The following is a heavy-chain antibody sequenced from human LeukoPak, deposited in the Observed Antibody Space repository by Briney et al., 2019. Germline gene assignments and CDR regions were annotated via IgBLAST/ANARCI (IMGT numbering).Heavy chain of an antibody. CDR2: IYYSGST. CDR1: GGSISSSSYY. D-gene: IGHD3-22*01. V-gene: IGHV4-39*07. J-gene: IGHJ6*04. Sequence: SETLSLTCTVSGGSISSSSYYWGWIRQPPGKGLEWIGSIYYSGSTYYNPSLKSRVTISVDTSKNQFSLKLSSVTAADTAVYYCARKNNSDSSVYYPNYYYYYGWDVWGKGTTVPVSS. CDR3: ARKNNSDSSVYYPNYYYYYGWDV.